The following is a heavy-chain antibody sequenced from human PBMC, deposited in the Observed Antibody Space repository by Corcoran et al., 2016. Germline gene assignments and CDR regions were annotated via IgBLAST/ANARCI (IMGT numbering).Heavy chain of an antibody. Sequence: QVQLQQWGAGLLKPSETLSLTCAVYGGSFSGYYWSWIRQPPGKGLEWIGEINHSGSTNYNPSLKSRVTISVDTSKNQFSLKLSSVTAADTGVYYCARGRGLWFGELRVYFDYWGQGTLVPVSS. D-gene: IGHD3-10*01. CDR2: INHSGST. CDR3: ARGRGLWFGELRVYFDY. CDR1: GGSFSGYY. J-gene: IGHJ4*02. V-gene: IGHV4-34*01.